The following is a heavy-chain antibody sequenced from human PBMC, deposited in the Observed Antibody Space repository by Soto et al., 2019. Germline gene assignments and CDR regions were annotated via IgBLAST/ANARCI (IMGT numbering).Heavy chain of an antibody. D-gene: IGHD3-10*01. CDR1: GGTFSSYA. V-gene: IGHV1-69*13. J-gene: IGHJ3*02. CDR3: ARDWTTMVRGVIRAAFDI. Sequence: SVKVSCKASGGTFSSYAISWVRQAPGQGLEWMGGIIPIFGTANYAQKFQGRVTITADEYTSTAYMELSSLRSEDTAVYYCARDWTTMVRGVIRAAFDIWGQGTMVTV. CDR2: IIPIFGTA.